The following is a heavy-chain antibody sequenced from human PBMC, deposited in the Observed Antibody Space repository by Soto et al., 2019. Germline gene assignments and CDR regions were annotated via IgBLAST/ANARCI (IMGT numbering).Heavy chain of an antibody. CDR2: ISLHNDNT. D-gene: IGHD3-3*01. V-gene: IGHV1-18*01. CDR1: GYTFTDYG. J-gene: IGHJ4*02. Sequence: QVQLVQSGAEVKKPGASVKVSCKASGYTFTDYGITWVRQAPGQGLEWMGWISLHNDNTDYAQKFLGRVTMTTDTATTTAYMELRSLRSDDTAVFCCARGVSGYPFDRWGQGTLVTVSS. CDR3: ARGVSGYPFDR.